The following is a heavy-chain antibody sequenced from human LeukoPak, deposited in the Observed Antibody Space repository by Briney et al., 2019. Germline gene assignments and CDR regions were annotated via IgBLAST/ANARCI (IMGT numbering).Heavy chain of an antibody. V-gene: IGHV4-30-2*01. CDR2: IYHSGST. D-gene: IGHD3-22*01. J-gene: IGHJ4*02. CDR3: ARGAYYYDSSGYTRYYFDY. CDR1: GGSISSGGYS. Sequence: PSQTLSLTCAVSGGSISSGGYSWSWIRQPPGKGLEWIGYIYHSGSTYYNPSLKSRVTISVDRSKNQFSPKLSSVTAADTAVYYCARGAYYYDSSGYTRYYFDYWGQGTLVTVSS.